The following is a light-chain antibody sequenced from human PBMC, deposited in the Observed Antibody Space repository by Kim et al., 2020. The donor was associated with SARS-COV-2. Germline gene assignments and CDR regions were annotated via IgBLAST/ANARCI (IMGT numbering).Light chain of an antibody. CDR1: KLGDKY. Sequence: SYELTQPPSVSVSPGQTASITCSGDKLGDKYAFWYQQEPGQYPVLVIYQDSKRPSGIPERFSGSNSGNTATLTISGTQAMDEADYYCQAWDSSIVVFGGGTQLTVL. CDR3: QAWDSSIVV. J-gene: IGLJ2*01. CDR2: QDS. V-gene: IGLV3-1*01.